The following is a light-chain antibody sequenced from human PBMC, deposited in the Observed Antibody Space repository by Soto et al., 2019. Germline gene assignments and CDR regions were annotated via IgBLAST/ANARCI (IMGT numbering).Light chain of an antibody. CDR3: LEHSLYPLLT. CDR1: QDVRSD. CDR2: AAS. Sequence: DIRMTQSPSSLSASVGDRVTITCRASQDVRSDLGWYQQKPGRAPRRLIYAASHLQSGVPSRFRGSGSGTELTLTINSLQPEDFATYYCLEHSLYPLLTFGGGTKVEI. V-gene: IGKV1-17*01. J-gene: IGKJ4*01.